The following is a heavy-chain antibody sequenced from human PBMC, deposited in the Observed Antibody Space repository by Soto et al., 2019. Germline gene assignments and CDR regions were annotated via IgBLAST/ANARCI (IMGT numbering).Heavy chain of an antibody. CDR2: IIPIFGTA. V-gene: IGHV1-69*13. J-gene: IGHJ4*02. D-gene: IGHD3-10*01. Sequence: GASVKVSCKASGGTFSSYAISWVRQAPGQGLEWMGGIIPIFGTANYAQKFQGRVTITADESTSTAYMELSSLRSEDTAVYYCARSHLYYGSGSYYSTYADYWGQGTLVTVSS. CDR3: ARSHLYYGSGSYYSTYADY. CDR1: GGTFSSYA.